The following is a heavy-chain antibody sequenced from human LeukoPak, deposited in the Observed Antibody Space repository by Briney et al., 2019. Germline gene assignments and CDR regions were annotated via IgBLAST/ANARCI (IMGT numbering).Heavy chain of an antibody. D-gene: IGHD6-13*01. CDR3: ARDGEYSSSWYSAFDI. CDR1: GYTFTSYA. Sequence: VASVRLSCKASGYTFTSYAMHWVRQAPGQRLEWMGCINAGKGNTKYSQTFQGRVTITRDTSASTAYMELSSLRSEDTAVYYCARDGEYSSSWYSAFDIWGQGTMVTVSS. CDR2: INAGKGNT. V-gene: IGHV1-3*01. J-gene: IGHJ3*02.